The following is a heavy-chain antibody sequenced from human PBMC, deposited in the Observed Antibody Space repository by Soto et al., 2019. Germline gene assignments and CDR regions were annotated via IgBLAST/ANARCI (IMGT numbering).Heavy chain of an antibody. CDR3: ARGVGSVTYYNQYNCFDP. CDR1: GYTFTNYG. Sequence: ASVKVSCKASGYTFTNYGISWLRQAPGQGLEWMGWINTYNGNTNHAQKLQGRVTMTTDTSTSTAYMELRSLRSDDTAVYYCARGVGSVTYYNQYNCFDPWGQGTLVTVSS. J-gene: IGHJ5*02. V-gene: IGHV1-18*01. D-gene: IGHD3-10*01. CDR2: INTYNGNT.